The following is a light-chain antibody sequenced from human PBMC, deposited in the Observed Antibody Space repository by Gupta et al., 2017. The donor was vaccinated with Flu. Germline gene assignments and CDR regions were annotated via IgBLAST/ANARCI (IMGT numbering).Light chain of an antibody. CDR1: KLGEKY. CDR2: QDT. J-gene: IGLJ1*01. CDR3: QAWDAGTAGV. V-gene: IGLV3-1*01. Sequence: SYELTQSPSVSVSPGQTVSITCSGDKLGEKYACWYQQKAGQSPVLVVYQDTRRPSGIPERFSGSIAGNTATLTISGTQVMDEADYYCQAWDAGTAGVFGTGTRVTVL.